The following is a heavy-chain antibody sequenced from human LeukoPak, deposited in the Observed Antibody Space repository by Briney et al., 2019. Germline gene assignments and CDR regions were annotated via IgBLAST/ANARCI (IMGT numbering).Heavy chain of an antibody. V-gene: IGHV4-31*03. Sequence: PSETLSLTCTVSGGSISSGGYYWSWIRQHPGKGLEWIGYIYYSGSTYYNPSLKSRVTISVDTSKNQFSLKLSSVTAADTAVYYCARGKYYYGSGVENWFDPWGQGTLVTVSS. CDR2: IYYSGST. CDR3: ARGKYYYGSGVENWFDP. CDR1: GGSISSGGYY. J-gene: IGHJ5*02. D-gene: IGHD3-10*01.